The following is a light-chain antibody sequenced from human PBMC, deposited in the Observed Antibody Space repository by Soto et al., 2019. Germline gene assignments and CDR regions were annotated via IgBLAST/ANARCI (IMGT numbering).Light chain of an antibody. CDR2: DVS. Sequence: QSGLTQPASVSGSPGQSITISCTGTSSDVGGYNYVSWYQQHPGKAPKLMIYDVSNRPSGVSNRFSGPKSGNTASLTISGLQAEDEADYYCSSYTSSSTYVFGTGTKVTVL. CDR3: SSYTSSSTYV. J-gene: IGLJ1*01. V-gene: IGLV2-14*01. CDR1: SSDVGGYNY.